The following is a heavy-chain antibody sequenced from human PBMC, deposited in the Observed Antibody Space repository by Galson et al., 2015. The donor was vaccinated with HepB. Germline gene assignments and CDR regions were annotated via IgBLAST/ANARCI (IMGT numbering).Heavy chain of an antibody. V-gene: IGHV3-53*01. CDR1: GFTVSNSY. Sequence: LRLSCAVSGFTVSNSYVSWVRQAPGKGLEWLSVIYSGGHAFYADSVQGRFTISRDTSKNTVYLQMKSLRAEDTAVYYCASPFCIGGNCYPLWYWGQGTLVTVSS. J-gene: IGHJ4*02. CDR3: ASPFCIGGNCYPLWY. D-gene: IGHD2-15*01. CDR2: IYSGGHA.